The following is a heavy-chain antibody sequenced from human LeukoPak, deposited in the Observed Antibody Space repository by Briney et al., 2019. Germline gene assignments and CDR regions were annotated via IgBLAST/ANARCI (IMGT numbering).Heavy chain of an antibody. J-gene: IGHJ6*02. CDR3: ARDRGSTRRYYYYGMDV. V-gene: IGHV4-4*07. CDR1: GGSISSYY. CDR2: IYTSGST. D-gene: IGHD2-2*01. Sequence: SETLSLTCTVSGGSISSYYWSWIRQPAGKGLEWIGRIYTSGSTNYNPSLKSRVTMSEDTSKNQFSLKLSSVTAADTAVYYCARDRGSTRRYYYYGMDVWGQGTTVTVSS.